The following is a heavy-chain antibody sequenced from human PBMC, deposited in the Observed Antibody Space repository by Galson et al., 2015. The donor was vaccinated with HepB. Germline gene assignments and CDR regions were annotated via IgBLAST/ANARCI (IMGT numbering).Heavy chain of an antibody. D-gene: IGHD5-12*01. V-gene: IGHV3-48*01. Sequence: SLRLSCAASGFTFSSYSMNWVRQAPGKGLEWISYISTSISTIYYADSVKGRFTISRDNAKNSLYLQMNSLRAEDTAVYYCARKDSGYAFDYWGQGALVTVSS. J-gene: IGHJ4*02. CDR1: GFTFSSYS. CDR2: ISTSISTI. CDR3: ARKDSGYAFDY.